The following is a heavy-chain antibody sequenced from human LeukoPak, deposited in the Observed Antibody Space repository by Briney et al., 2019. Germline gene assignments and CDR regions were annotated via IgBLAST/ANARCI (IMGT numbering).Heavy chain of an antibody. CDR2: IKEDGSTT. Sequence: GRSLRLSCAASGFTFSSYAMHWVRQAPGKGLEWVANIKEDGSTTDYVDSVKGRFTISRDNAKNSVFLQMNSLRAEDTAVYYCAPQTMILVLGGQGTLVTVSS. V-gene: IGHV3-7*01. CDR3: APQTMILVL. CDR1: GFTFSSYA. J-gene: IGHJ4*02. D-gene: IGHD3-22*01.